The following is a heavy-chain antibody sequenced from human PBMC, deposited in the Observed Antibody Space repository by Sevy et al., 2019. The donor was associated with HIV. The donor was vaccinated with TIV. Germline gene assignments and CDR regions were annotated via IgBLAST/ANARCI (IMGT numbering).Heavy chain of an antibody. V-gene: IGHV3-33*06. CDR1: GFNFSTYG. Sequence: GGSLRLSCAASGFNFSTYGMNWVRQAPGKGLEWLGVIWYDGSKEYYADSVKGRFSISRDNSKNTVDLQMNSLRAEDTAVYYCAKEAAMGYVWGQGTTVTVSS. CDR3: AKEAAMGYV. D-gene: IGHD5-18*01. CDR2: IWYDGSKE. J-gene: IGHJ6*02.